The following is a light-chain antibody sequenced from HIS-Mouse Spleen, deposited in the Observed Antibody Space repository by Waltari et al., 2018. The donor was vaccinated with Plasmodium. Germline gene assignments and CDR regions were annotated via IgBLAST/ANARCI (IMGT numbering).Light chain of an antibody. CDR2: DVS. Sequence: SALTQPASVSGSPGQSITIPCTGTSSDVGGYHYVSWYQQHPGKAPTLMIYDVSNRPSGVSNRFSGSKSGNTASLTISGLQAEDEADYYCSSYTSSSTYVFGTGTKVTVL. V-gene: IGLV2-14*03. CDR3: SSYTSSSTYV. J-gene: IGLJ1*01. CDR1: SSDVGGYHY.